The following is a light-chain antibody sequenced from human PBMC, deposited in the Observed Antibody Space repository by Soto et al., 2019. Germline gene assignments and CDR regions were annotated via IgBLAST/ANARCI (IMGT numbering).Light chain of an antibody. CDR2: GNR. J-gene: IGLJ1*01. V-gene: IGLV1-40*01. Sequence: QSVLTQPPSVSGAPGQSVTIPCTGSSSNIGTGYEVQWYQQLPGTVPRLLIFGNRNRTSGVPDRFSGSKSGASAFLAITGLQADDEADYYCQSYDTRLYYVFGSGTKVTVL. CDR3: QSYDTRLYYV. CDR1: SSNIGTGYE.